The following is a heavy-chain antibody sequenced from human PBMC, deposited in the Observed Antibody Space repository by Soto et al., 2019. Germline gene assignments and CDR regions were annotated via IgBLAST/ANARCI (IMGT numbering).Heavy chain of an antibody. D-gene: IGHD3-22*01. Sequence: PGGSLRLSCASSGFTFSNYWMTLVRQAPGKGLEWVANIKQDGSNKYYADSVKGRFTISRDNSKNSLYLQMNSLRAEDTAVYYCARRFYDSSGYDSHCFDYWGQGTLVTVSS. V-gene: IGHV3-7*02. CDR1: GFTFSNYW. CDR2: IKQDGSNK. CDR3: ARRFYDSSGYDSHCFDY. J-gene: IGHJ4*02.